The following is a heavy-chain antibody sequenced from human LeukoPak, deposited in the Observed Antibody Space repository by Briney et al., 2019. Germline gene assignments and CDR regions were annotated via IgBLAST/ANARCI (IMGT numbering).Heavy chain of an antibody. CDR3: ARALGGNWFDP. CDR1: GYSISTGYY. Sequence: PSETLSLTCTVSGYSISTGYYWGWIRRPPGKGLEWIGSFYHGGSTFYNPSLKSRVTISVDTSKNQFSLKLTSVTAADTAVYYCARALGGNWFDPWGQGTLVTVSS. V-gene: IGHV4-38-2*02. CDR2: FYHGGST. J-gene: IGHJ5*02.